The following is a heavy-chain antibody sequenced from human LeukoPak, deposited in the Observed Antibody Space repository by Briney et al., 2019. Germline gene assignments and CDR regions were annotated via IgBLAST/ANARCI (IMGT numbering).Heavy chain of an antibody. J-gene: IGHJ4*02. CDR3: AMQGVWGAFDY. CDR2: IYYSGST. V-gene: IGHV4-59*08. CDR1: GGSISSHY. D-gene: IGHD3-16*01. Sequence: PSDTLSLTCTVSGGSISSHYWSWIRQPPGKGLEWIGYIYYSGSTNCNPSLKSRVTISVDTSKNQFSLKLISVTAADTSVHYCAMQGVWGAFDYWGQGTLVTVSS.